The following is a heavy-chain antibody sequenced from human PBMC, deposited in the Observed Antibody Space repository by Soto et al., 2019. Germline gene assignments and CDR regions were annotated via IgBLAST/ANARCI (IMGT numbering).Heavy chain of an antibody. CDR1: GYTITHDA. V-gene: IGHV1-3*01. J-gene: IGHJ4*02. CDR2: INVGNGNT. CDR3: AREVGYGDYAD. D-gene: IGHD4-17*01. Sequence: ASVKVSCKASGYTITHDAIHWVRQAPGQRLEWMGWINVGNGNTKYSQKFQGRVTFTGDTSASTAYMELSSLRSEDTAVYYCAREVGYGDYADWGQGTLVTVSS.